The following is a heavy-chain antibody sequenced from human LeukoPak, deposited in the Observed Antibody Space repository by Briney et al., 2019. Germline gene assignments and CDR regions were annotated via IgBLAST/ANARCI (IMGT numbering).Heavy chain of an antibody. CDR2: INPNSGCT. Sequence: ASVKVSFKASGFTFTGYYMHWVRQAPGQGLEWMGWINPNSGCTNYAQKFQGRVTMTRDTSIRPAYMELSRLRSDDTAVYYCARDPRKLLWFCESAPTYFDYWGQGTLVTVSS. V-gene: IGHV1-2*02. CDR3: ARDPRKLLWFCESAPTYFDY. J-gene: IGHJ4*02. D-gene: IGHD3-10*01. CDR1: GFTFTGYY.